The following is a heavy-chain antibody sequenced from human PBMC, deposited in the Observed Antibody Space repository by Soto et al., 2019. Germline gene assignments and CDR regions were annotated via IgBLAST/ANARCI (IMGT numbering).Heavy chain of an antibody. D-gene: IGHD6-19*01. CDR1: GYTFTGYY. J-gene: IGHJ4*02. CDR2: INPNSGGT. Sequence: ASVKVSCKASGYTFTGYYMHWVRQAPGQGLEWMGWINPNSGGTNYAQKFQGWVTMTRDTSISTAYMELSRLRSDDTAVYYCARAYQYSSGWYYFDYWGQGTLVTAPQ. V-gene: IGHV1-2*04. CDR3: ARAYQYSSGWYYFDY.